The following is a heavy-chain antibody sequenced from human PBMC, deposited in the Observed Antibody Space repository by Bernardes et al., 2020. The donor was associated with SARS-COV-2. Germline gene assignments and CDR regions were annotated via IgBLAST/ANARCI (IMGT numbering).Heavy chain of an antibody. CDR1: GDSITNSVSY. V-gene: IGHV4-39*01. CDR2: VFSSGTT. CDR3: ARRGGAGRSFDY. D-gene: IGHD3-10*01. J-gene: IGHJ4*02. Sequence: SETLSLTCAVSGDSITNSVSYWGWIRQTPGKGLEWIGSVFSSGTTYYNPSLKNRVAISVDTSKNQFSLNLSSVTATDTAVYYCARRGGAGRSFDYWGQGAQVTVSS.